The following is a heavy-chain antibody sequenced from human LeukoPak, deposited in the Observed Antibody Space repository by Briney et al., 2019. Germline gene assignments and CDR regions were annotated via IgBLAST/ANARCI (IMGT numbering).Heavy chain of an antibody. Sequence: PGGSLRLSCAASGFTFSSYAMHGVRQAPGKGLEWVAVISYDGSNKYYADSVKGRFIISRDNSKNTLYLQMNSLRAEDTAVYYCARPPTYYYDSSGYRYWGQGTLVTVSS. J-gene: IGHJ4*02. V-gene: IGHV3-30-3*01. CDR3: ARPPTYYYDSSGYRY. CDR2: ISYDGSNK. D-gene: IGHD3-22*01. CDR1: GFTFSSYA.